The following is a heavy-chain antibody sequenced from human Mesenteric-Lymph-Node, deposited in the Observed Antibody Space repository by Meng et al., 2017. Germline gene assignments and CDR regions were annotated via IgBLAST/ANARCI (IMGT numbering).Heavy chain of an antibody. V-gene: IGHV1-8*01. CDR1: GYTFSIYD. CDR2: MNPNSGHT. Sequence: VQLVQSGAEVKKPGASVKVSCKASGYTFSIYDINWVRQAAGQGLEWMGCMNPNSGHTVYAQKFQGGVTMTRNTSRRTAYMEVSSLRFEDTAVYYCARAYDSDYWGQGTLVTVSS. D-gene: IGHD4-17*01. CDR3: ARAYDSDY. J-gene: IGHJ4*02.